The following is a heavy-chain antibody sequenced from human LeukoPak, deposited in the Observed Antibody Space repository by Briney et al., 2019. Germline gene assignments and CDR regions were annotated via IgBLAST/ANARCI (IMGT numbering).Heavy chain of an antibody. V-gene: IGHV3-21*01. CDR2: ISSSSSYI. CDR3: ARGGDYDSSDYFDY. D-gene: IGHD3-22*01. Sequence: PGGSLRLSCGASGSTFSSYWMNWVRQAPGKGLEWVSSISSSSSYIYHADSVKGRFTISRDNAENSLYLQMNSLRAEDAAVYYCARGGDYDSSDYFDYWGQGTLDTVSS. CDR1: GSTFSSYW. J-gene: IGHJ4*02.